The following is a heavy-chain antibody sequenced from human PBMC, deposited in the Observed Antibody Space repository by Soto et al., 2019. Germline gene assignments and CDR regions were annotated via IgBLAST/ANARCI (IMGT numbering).Heavy chain of an antibody. Sequence: GGSLRLSCAASGFIFRDWFMSWIRQAPGKGLEWISYISKDSGRATRYADSVKGRFTISRDNAKNSLYLQMNSLRAEDTAVYYCARADSIMITFGGVILMAPKHFAYWVQGTLVTVSS. CDR3: ARADSIMITFGGVILMAPKHFAY. J-gene: IGHJ4*02. D-gene: IGHD3-16*01. CDR2: ISKDSGRAT. V-gene: IGHV3-11*01. CDR1: GFIFRDWF.